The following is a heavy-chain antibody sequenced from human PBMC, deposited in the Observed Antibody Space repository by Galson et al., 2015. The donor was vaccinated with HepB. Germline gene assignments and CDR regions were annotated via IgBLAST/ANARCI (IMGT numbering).Heavy chain of an antibody. D-gene: IGHD6-25*01. V-gene: IGHV3-23*01. CDR2: ISGTGGST. CDR3: ARDRVAARREGVKHLDY. J-gene: IGHJ4*02. CDR1: GFIFSSYA. Sequence: SLRLSCAASGFIFSSYAMSCVRQAPGKGLEWVSCISGTGGSTSYADAVQGRFTVSRDNSKITLYRQMNSLRDDDTDIYYCARDRVAARREGVKHLDYWVQGSLVSVSS.